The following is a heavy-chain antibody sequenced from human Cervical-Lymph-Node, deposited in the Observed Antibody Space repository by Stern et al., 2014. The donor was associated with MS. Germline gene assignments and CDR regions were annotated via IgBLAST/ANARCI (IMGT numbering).Heavy chain of an antibody. D-gene: IGHD3-16*01. CDR3: ARGRVDLIRALGI. CDR2: MNPNSGDT. CDR1: GYTFTSYD. Sequence: QLGQSGAEVKKPGASVKVSCKASGYTFTSYDINWVRQATGQGLEWMGWMNPNSGDTGYGQKFQGRVTMTRNTSISTAYMELRSLRSDDTGVYYCARGRVDLIRALGIWGQGTMVTVSS. J-gene: IGHJ3*02. V-gene: IGHV1-8*02.